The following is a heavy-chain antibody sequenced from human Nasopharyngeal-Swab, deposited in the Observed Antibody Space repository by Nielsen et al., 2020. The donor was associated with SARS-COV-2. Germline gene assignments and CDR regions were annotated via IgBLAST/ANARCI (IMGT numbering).Heavy chain of an antibody. CDR3: ARDAARSWYNWFDP. D-gene: IGHD6-13*01. Sequence: SLKISCAASGFTFDDYAMHWGRQAPGKVLEGVSGISWNSGTIGYADSVEGRFSIPRANAKNSLFLQMNSLRTEDTALYYCARDAARSWYNWFDPWGQGTLVTVSS. V-gene: IGHV3-9*01. J-gene: IGHJ5*02. CDR2: ISWNSGTI. CDR1: GFTFDDYA.